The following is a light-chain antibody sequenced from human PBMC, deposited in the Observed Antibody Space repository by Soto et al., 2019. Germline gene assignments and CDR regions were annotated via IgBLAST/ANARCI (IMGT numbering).Light chain of an antibody. V-gene: IGKV3-20*01. CDR3: QHYGRSAFFN. CDR2: GAS. Sequence: EIVLTQSPGTLSLSPGERATLSCRASQSLSSNYFAWYQQKPGQAPRLLIYGASSRASGIPDRFSGSGSVTDFTLTISSVEPEVFAVYYCQHYGRSAFFNLGLGTTVDIK. CDR1: QSLSSNY. J-gene: IGKJ3*01.